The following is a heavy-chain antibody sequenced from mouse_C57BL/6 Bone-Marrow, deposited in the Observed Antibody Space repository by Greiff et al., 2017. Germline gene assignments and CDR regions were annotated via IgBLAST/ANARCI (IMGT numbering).Heavy chain of an antibody. J-gene: IGHJ2*01. CDR2: ISNGGGST. D-gene: IGHD1-1*01. Sequence: EVKLVESGGGLVQPGGSLKLSCAASGFTFSDYYMYWVRQTPEKRLEWVAYISNGGGSTYYPDTVKGRFTISRDNAKNTLYLQMSRLKSEDTAMYYCARHSVEYYFDYWGQGTTLTVSS. CDR3: ARHSVEYYFDY. V-gene: IGHV5-12*01. CDR1: GFTFSDYY.